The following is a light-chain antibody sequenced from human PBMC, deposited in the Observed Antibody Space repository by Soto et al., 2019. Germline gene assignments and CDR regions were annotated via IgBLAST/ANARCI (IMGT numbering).Light chain of an antibody. Sequence: DIQMTQSPSSVSASVGDRVSITCRASQHISNWLAWYQQKPGRAPKLLIYTGSSLQSGVPSRFTGTRFWSDFTLTNSSLQPEDVASYYCQQANSFPLTFGGGTKVEIK. CDR3: QQANSFPLT. CDR1: QHISNW. J-gene: IGKJ4*01. V-gene: IGKV1-12*01. CDR2: TGS.